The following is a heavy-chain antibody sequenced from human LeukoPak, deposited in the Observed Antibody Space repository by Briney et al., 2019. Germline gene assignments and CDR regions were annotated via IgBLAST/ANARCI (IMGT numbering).Heavy chain of an antibody. D-gene: IGHD6-13*01. Sequence: SETLSLTCTVSGGSISSYYWSWIRQPPGKGLEWIGYIYYSGSTNYNPSLKSRVTISVDTSKNQFSLKLSSVTAADTAVYYCAREVLIAAAGSYYYYMDVWGKGTTVTISS. CDR3: AREVLIAAAGSYYYYMDV. CDR1: GGSISSYY. CDR2: IYYSGST. J-gene: IGHJ6*03. V-gene: IGHV4-59*12.